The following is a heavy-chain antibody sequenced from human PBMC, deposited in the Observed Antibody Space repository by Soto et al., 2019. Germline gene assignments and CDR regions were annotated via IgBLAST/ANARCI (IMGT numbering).Heavy chain of an antibody. V-gene: IGHV3-30*15. CDR2: ISYDGINE. J-gene: IGHJ4*02. Sequence: PGGSLRPSCEASGFTFTSYAMHWVRQAPGKGLEWVAVISYDGINEYYADSVKGRFTISRDNSKNTLFLQMSSLRVEDTALYYCARDRLRLGELSLIGYFDYWGQGTLVTVSS. CDR3: ARDRLRLGELSLIGYFDY. CDR1: GFTFTSYA. D-gene: IGHD3-16*02.